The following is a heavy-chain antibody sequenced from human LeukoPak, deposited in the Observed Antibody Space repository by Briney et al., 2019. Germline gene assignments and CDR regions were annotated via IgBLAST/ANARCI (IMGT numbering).Heavy chain of an antibody. CDR2: IIPILGIA. Sequence: SVKVSCKASGGTFSSYAISWVRQAPGQGLEWMGRIIPILGIANYAQKFQGRVTITADKSTSTAYMELSSLRSEDTAVYYCARDYGDSYYYYYGIDVWGQGTTVTVSS. D-gene: IGHD4-17*01. V-gene: IGHV1-69*04. J-gene: IGHJ6*02. CDR1: GGTFSSYA. CDR3: ARDYGDSYYYYYGIDV.